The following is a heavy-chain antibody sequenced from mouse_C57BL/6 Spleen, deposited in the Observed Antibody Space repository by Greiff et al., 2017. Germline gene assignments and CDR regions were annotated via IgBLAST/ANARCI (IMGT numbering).Heavy chain of an antibody. CDR1: GFTFSSYG. CDR2: ISSGGSYT. Sequence: VQLKESGGDLVKPGGSLKLSCAASGFTFSSYGMSWVRQTPDKRLEWVATISSGGSYTYYPDSVKGRFTISRDNAKNTLYLQMSSLKSEDTAMYYCARRDDGYYVGVFDYWGQGTTLTVSS. CDR3: ARRDDGYYVGVFDY. J-gene: IGHJ2*01. D-gene: IGHD2-3*01. V-gene: IGHV5-6*01.